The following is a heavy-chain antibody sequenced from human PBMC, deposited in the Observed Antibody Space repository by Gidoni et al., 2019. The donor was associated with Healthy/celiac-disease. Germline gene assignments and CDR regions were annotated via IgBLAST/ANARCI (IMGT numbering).Heavy chain of an antibody. V-gene: IGHV4-34*01. CDR3: ARGLSTRALRQQWLRSYYFDY. CDR2: INHSGST. CDR1: GGSFSGYY. D-gene: IGHD5-12*01. J-gene: IGHJ4*02. Sequence: QVQLQQWGAGLLKPSETLSLTCAVYGGSFSGYYWSWIRQPPGKGLEWIGEINHSGSTNYNPSLKSRVTISVDTSKNQFSLKLSSVTAADTAVYYCARGLSTRALRQQWLRSYYFDYWGQGTLVTVSS.